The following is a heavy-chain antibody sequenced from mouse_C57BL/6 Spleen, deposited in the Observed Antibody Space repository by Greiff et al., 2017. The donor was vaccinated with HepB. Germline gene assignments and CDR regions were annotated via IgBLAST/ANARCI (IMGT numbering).Heavy chain of an antibody. J-gene: IGHJ1*03. CDR3: ASVYYYGSGYFDV. CDR2: IYPGDGDT. CDR1: GYAFSSYW. V-gene: IGHV1-80*01. Sequence: QVQLQQSGAELVKPGASVKISCKASGYAFSSYWMNWVKQRPGKGLEWIGQIYPGDGDTNYNGKFKGKATLTADKSSSTAYMQLSSLTSEDSAVYFCASVYYYGSGYFDVWGTGTTVTVSS. D-gene: IGHD1-1*01.